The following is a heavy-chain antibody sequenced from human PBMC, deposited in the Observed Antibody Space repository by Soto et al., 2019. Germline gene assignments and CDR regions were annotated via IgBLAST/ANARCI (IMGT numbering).Heavy chain of an antibody. J-gene: IGHJ5*02. V-gene: IGHV4-39*02. CDR1: GSSIINSAYY. CDR2: IFYSGRV. CDR3: ARARIVLMPTARFDP. Sequence: SETLSLTCSVSGSSIINSAYYWAWLRQPPGKGLEWIGNIFYSGRVYYNPSLQGRVTMSVDTSRNQFSLHLRSVTAADTAVYYCARARIVLMPTARFDPCGRGTMVIVSS. D-gene: IGHD1-1*01.